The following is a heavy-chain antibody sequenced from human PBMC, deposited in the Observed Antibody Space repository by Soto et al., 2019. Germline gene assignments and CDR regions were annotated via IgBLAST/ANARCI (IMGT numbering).Heavy chain of an antibody. CDR2: ISYDGSNK. D-gene: IGHD2-21*02. CDR1: GFTFSSYG. V-gene: IGHV3-30*18. CDR3: AKDPVEYCGGDCSVDY. Sequence: PGGSLRLSCAASGFTFSSYGMHWVRQAPGKGLEWVAVISYDGSNKYYADSVKGRFTISRDNSKNTLYLQMNSLRAEDTAVYYCAKDPVEYCGGDCSVDYWGQGTLVTVSS. J-gene: IGHJ4*02.